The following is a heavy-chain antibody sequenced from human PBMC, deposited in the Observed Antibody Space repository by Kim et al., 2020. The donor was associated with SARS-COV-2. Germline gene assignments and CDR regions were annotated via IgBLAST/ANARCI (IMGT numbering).Heavy chain of an antibody. J-gene: IGHJ4*02. CDR2: ISGGNGNT. CDR1: GYTFTSYA. D-gene: IGHD4-17*01. CDR3: AREPYGDPPPFDY. V-gene: IGHV1-3*01. Sequence: ASVKVSCKASGYTFTSYAVQWVRQVPGQRLEWMGWISGGNGNTRYSQKFQGRVTITRDTSASTAYMELSSLTSGDTAVYYCAREPYGDPPPFDYWGQGTL.